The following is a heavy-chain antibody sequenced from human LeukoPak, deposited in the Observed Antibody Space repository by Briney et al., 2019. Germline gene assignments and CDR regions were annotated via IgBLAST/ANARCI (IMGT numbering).Heavy chain of an antibody. Sequence: GGSLRLSCAASGFTFSSYAMHWVRQAPGKGLEYVSAISSNGGSTYYANSVKGRFTISRDNSKNTLYLQMGSLRAEDMAVYYCARVRDQLWFGELSGAFDIWGQGTMVTVSS. CDR3: ARVRDQLWFGELSGAFDI. CDR1: GFTFSSYA. CDR2: ISSNGGST. D-gene: IGHD3-10*01. V-gene: IGHV3-64*01. J-gene: IGHJ3*02.